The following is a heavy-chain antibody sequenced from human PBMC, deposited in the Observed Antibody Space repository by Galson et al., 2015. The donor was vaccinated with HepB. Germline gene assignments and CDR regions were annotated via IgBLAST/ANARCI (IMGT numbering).Heavy chain of an antibody. V-gene: IGHV3-15*01. J-gene: IGHJ4*02. D-gene: IGHD4-17*01. Sequence: SLRLSCAASGFTFSNAWMSWVRQAPGKGLEWVGRIKSKTDGGTTDYAAPVKGRFTISRDDSKNTLYLQMNSLKTGDTAVYYCTTDLVTTVTTVDYWGQGTLVTVSS. CDR3: TTDLVTTVTTVDY. CDR2: IKSKTDGGTT. CDR1: GFTFSNAW.